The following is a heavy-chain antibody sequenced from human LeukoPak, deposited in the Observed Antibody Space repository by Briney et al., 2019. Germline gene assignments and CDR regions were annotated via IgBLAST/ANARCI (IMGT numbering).Heavy chain of an antibody. CDR3: ARERYSSSSHDAFDI. V-gene: IGHV4-31*03. D-gene: IGHD6-6*01. J-gene: IGHJ3*02. Sequence: PSETLSLTCSVSGGSISSGYYWSWIRQHPGKGLGWIGYIYYSGSTYYNPSLKSRATISVDTSKNQFSLKLSSVTAAYTAVYYCARERYSSSSHDAFDIWGQGTMVTVSS. CDR1: GGSISSGYY. CDR2: IYYSGST.